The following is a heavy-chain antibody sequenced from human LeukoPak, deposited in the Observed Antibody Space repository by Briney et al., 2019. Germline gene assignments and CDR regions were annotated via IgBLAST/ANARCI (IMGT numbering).Heavy chain of an antibody. CDR3: AKDQLTLVATGKTLEY. V-gene: IGHV3-30*02. Sequence: GGSLRLSCVASGFSFNNYGMHWARQAPGKGLEWVAFIRDDGTEKYYTDSVKGRFTISRDDSKNTLYLQMDSLRPEDSAVYYCAKDQLTLVATGKTLEYWGQGILVTVSS. CDR2: IRDDGTEK. D-gene: IGHD5-12*01. CDR1: GFSFNNYG. J-gene: IGHJ4*02.